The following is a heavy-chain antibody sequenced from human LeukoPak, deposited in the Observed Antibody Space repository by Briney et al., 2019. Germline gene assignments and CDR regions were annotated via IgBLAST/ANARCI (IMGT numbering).Heavy chain of an antibody. Sequence: GGSLTLSCAASGFTFSSYAMSWVRHAPGEGLEWLSAISENGGTTYYADSVKGRFTISSNNSKNTLYLQLNSLRGDDTAVYYCAKLTRGYCSSTACPNWFDPWGQGTLVTVSS. V-gene: IGHV3-23*01. D-gene: IGHD2-2*01. CDR3: AKLTRGYCSSTACPNWFDP. CDR2: ISENGGTT. CDR1: GFTFSSYA. J-gene: IGHJ5*02.